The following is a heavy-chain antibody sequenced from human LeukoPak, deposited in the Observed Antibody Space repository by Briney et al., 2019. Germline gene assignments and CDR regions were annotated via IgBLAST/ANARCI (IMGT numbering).Heavy chain of an antibody. J-gene: IGHJ4*02. Sequence: GGSLRLSCAASGFTFSSYGMSWVRQAPDKGLVWVSAISGSGDRTYYADSVKGRFTISRDNPKNTLYLQLNSLRAEDTAVYYCAKIQGYFDYWGQGTLVTVSS. CDR2: ISGSGDRT. CDR3: AKIQGYFDY. CDR1: GFTFSSYG. V-gene: IGHV3-23*01.